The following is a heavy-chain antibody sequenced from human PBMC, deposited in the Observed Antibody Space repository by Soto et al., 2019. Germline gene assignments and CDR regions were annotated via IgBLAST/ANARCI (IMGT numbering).Heavy chain of an antibody. D-gene: IGHD3-22*01. CDR3: ARAGYDRDGGGYYYFDY. CDR2: INYSGST. CDR1: GGSIGSGSYY. Sequence: QVQLQESGPGLVKPSQTLSLTCTVSGGSIGSGSYYWSWIRQHPGKGLEWIGYINYSGSTFYIPSLKSRVPTSIDTSTNQFSLKLSSVTAADTAVYYCARAGYDRDGGGYYYFDYWGQGTLVTVSS. V-gene: IGHV4-31*03. J-gene: IGHJ4*02.